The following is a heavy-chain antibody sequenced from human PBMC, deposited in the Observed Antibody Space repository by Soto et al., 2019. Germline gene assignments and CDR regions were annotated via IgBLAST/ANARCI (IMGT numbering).Heavy chain of an antibody. J-gene: IGHJ4*02. D-gene: IGHD5-12*01. CDR2: ISYDGSNK. V-gene: IGHV3-30*18. CDR1: GFTFSSYG. CDR3: AKDSSIMEMATISLDY. Sequence: QVQLVESGGGVVQPGRSLRLSCAASGFTFSSYGMHWVRQAPGKGLEWVAVISYDGSNKYYADSVKGRFTISRDNSKNTLYLQMNSLRAEDTAVYYCAKDSSIMEMATISLDYWGQGTLVTVSS.